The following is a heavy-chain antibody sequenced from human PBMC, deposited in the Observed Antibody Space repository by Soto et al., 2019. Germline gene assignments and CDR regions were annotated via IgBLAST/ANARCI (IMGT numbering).Heavy chain of an antibody. J-gene: IGHJ4*02. CDR2: IIPIFGTA. CDR1: GGTFSSYA. D-gene: IGHD3-22*01. V-gene: IGHV1-69*13. CDR3: ATPRDDSSGYYSH. Sequence: SVKVSCKASGGTFSSYAISWVRQAPGQGLEWMGGIIPIFGTANYAQKFQGRVTITADESTSTAYMELSSLRSEDTAVYYCATPRDDSSGYYSHWGQGTLVTVSS.